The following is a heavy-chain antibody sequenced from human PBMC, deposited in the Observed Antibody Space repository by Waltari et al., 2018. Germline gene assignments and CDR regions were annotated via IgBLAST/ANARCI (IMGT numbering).Heavy chain of an antibody. J-gene: IGHJ5*02. CDR3: ARDSGYDILTGYSGFDP. CDR1: GGSISSYY. D-gene: IGHD3-9*01. V-gene: IGHV4-59*01. Sequence: QVQLQESGPGLVKPSETLSLTCPVSGGSISSYYWSWIRQPPGNGLEWIGYIYYSGSTNYNPSLKSRVTISVDTSKNQFSLKLSSVTAADTAVYYCARDSGYDILTGYSGFDPWGQGTLVTVSS. CDR2: IYYSGST.